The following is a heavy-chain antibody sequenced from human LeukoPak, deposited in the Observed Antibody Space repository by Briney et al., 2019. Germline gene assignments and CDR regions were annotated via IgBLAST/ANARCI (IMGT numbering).Heavy chain of an antibody. D-gene: IGHD3-22*01. J-gene: IGHJ4*02. CDR2: ISAYNGNT. CDR1: GYTFTSYG. Sequence: ASVKVSCKASGYTFTSYGISWVRQAPGQGLEWMGWISAYNGNTNYAQKLQDRVTMTTDTSTSTAYMELRSLRSDDTAVYYCAWTNVYYYASSDYYPYFDYWAQGTLVTVSS. V-gene: IGHV1-18*01. CDR3: AWTNVYYYASSDYYPYFDY.